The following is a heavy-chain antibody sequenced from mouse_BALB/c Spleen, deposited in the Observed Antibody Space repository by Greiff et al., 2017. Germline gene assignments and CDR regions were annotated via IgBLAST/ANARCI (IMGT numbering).Heavy chain of an antibody. CDR2: ISSGGSYT. J-gene: IGHJ3*01. CDR1: GFTFSSYA. CDR3: ARHEGGFAY. Sequence: EVQLVESGGGLVKPGGSLKLSCAASGFTFSSYAMSWVRQTPEKRLEWVATISSGGSYTYYPDSVKGRFTISRDNAKNTLYLQMSSLRSEDTAMYYCARHEGGFAYWGQGTLVTVSA. V-gene: IGHV5-9-3*01.